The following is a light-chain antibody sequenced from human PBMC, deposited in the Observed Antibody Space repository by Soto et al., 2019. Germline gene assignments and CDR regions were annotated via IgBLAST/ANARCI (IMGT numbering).Light chain of an antibody. CDR2: AAS. V-gene: IGKV1-39*01. Sequence: DIQMTQSPSALSLSVGDGVTVTCRASESISNYLNWYQQKPGRAPKLLIHAASTLQSGVPSRFSGSGSGTDYTLTISSLQPEDFATYSCQQSYTTPWTFGLGTKGDIK. CDR1: ESISNY. CDR3: QQSYTTPWT. J-gene: IGKJ1*01.